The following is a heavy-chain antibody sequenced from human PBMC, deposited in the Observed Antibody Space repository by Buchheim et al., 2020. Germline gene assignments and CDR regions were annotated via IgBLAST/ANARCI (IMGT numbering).Heavy chain of an antibody. CDR3: ARESHCSSTSCYWNYYYYGMDV. CDR1: GFTFSSYG. D-gene: IGHD2-2*01. CDR2: IWYDGSNK. J-gene: IGHJ6*02. V-gene: IGHV3-33*01. Sequence: QVQLVESGGGVVQPGWSLRLSCAASGFTFSSYGMHCVRQAPGKGLEWVAVIWYDGSNKYYADSVKGRFTISRDNSKNTLYPQMNSLRAEDTAVYYCARESHCSSTSCYWNYYYYGMDVWGQGTT.